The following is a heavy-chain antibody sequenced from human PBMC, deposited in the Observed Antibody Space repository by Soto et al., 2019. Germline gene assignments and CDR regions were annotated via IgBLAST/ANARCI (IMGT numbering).Heavy chain of an antibody. Sequence: QVQLVQSGAEVRKPGSSVKVSCKAPGGNFSSNGIRWVRQAPGQGLEFMGGIIPTFGTTNYAHKFRGRVTITADESTGTAYMELSSLRSDDTAVYYCAGASDSTWYNWLDPWGHGTLVTVSS. CDR1: GGNFSSNG. CDR3: AGASDSTWYNWLDP. J-gene: IGHJ5*02. V-gene: IGHV1-69*01. CDR2: IIPTFGTT. D-gene: IGHD5-18*01.